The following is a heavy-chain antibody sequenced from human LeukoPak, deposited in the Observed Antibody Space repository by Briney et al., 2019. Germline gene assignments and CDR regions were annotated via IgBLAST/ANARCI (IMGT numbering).Heavy chain of an antibody. CDR3: ARGQVDWADAFDI. D-gene: IGHD3-9*01. J-gene: IGHJ3*02. CDR2: IWYDGSNK. CDR1: GFTFSSYG. Sequence: PGRSLRLSCAASGFTFSSYGMHWVRQAPGKGLEWVAVIWYDGSNKYYADSVKGRFTISRDNSKNTLYLQMNSLRAEDTAVYYCARGQVDWADAFDIWGQGTMVTVPS. V-gene: IGHV3-33*03.